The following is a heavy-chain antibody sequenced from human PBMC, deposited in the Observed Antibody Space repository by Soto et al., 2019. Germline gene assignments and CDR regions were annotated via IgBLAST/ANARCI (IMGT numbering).Heavy chain of an antibody. CDR1: GFSFSTYG. J-gene: IGHJ4*02. CDR3: ARSHYYDSSGYFPVDY. D-gene: IGHD3-22*01. V-gene: IGHV1-8*02. Sequence: QLQLVQSGAEVKNPGASVRVSCKASGFSFSTYGINWVRQATGQGLEWMGWMNPNSGNTGYAQKFQGRVTMTRNTSISTAYMELSSLRSEDTAVYYCARSHYYDSSGYFPVDYWGQGTLVTVSS. CDR2: MNPNSGNT.